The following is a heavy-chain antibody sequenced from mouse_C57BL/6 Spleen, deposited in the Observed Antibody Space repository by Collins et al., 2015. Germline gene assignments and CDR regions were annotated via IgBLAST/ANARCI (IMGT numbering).Heavy chain of an antibody. Sequence: QVQLQQSGPELVKPGASVKISCKASGYAFSTSRMSWVKQRPGQGLEWIGRIYPGDGDTNYNGKFKGKATLTADKSSSTAYMRLSGLTSVDSAVYFCVRGVTMIYAMDYWGQGTSVTVSS. D-gene: IGHD2-4*01. J-gene: IGHJ4*01. CDR2: IYPGDGDT. CDR1: GYAFSTSR. CDR3: VRGVTMIYAMDY. V-gene: IGHV1-82*01.